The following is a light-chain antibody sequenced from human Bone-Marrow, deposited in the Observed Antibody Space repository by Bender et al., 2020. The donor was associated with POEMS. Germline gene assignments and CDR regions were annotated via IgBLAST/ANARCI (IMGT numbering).Light chain of an antibody. CDR2: SNN. Sequence: QSVLTQPPSVSGAPGQRVTITCTGSSSNIGAGYDVHWYQQLPGTAPKLLIYSNNNRPSGVPDRFSGSKSGTSASLAITGLRAEDEADYYCQSSDSSLTVALGGGTQLTVL. CDR1: SSNIGAGYD. CDR3: QSSDSSLTVA. V-gene: IGLV1-40*01. J-gene: IGLJ2*01.